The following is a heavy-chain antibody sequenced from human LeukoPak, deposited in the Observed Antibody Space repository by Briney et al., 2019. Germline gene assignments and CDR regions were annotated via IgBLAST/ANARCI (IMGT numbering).Heavy chain of an antibody. D-gene: IGHD3-22*01. CDR3: ARCYYDSSGYCNGVDY. V-gene: IGHV3-74*01. J-gene: IGHJ4*02. CDR2: INSDGSST. Sequence: GGSLRLSCAASGFTFNSYWMHWVRQAPGKGLVWVSRINSDGSSTNYADSVKGRFTISRDNAKSTLYLQMNSLRVEDTAVYYCARCYYDSSGYCNGVDYWGQGTLVTVSS. CDR1: GFTFNSYW.